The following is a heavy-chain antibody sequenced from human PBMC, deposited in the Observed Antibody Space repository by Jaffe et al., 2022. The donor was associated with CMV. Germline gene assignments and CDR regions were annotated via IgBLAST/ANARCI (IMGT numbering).Heavy chain of an antibody. CDR2: ISARGDAT. CDR3: TRHLQYPDLGTPLHNWFAP. V-gene: IGHV3-23*01. CDR1: GFTLSNFA. Sequence: EVQLLESGGDLVQPGGSLRLSCAASGFTLSNFALSWVRLAPRQGLEWVSSISARGDATYYAASAKGRFTISRDNSKDTVFLQMNDLRVEDTARYSCTRHLQYPDLGTPLHNWFAPWGQGTLVTVSS. J-gene: IGHJ5*02. D-gene: IGHD4-4*01.